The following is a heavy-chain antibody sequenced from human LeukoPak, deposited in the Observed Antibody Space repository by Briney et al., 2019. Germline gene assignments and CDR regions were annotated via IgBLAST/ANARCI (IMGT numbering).Heavy chain of an antibody. V-gene: IGHV7-4-1*02. CDR1: GGTFSSYA. CDR2: INPNTGNP. Sequence: GSSVKVSCKASGGTFSSYAISWVRQAPGQGLEWMGWINPNTGNPTYAPGFTGRFVFSLDTSVSTAYLQISGLKADDTAVYYCARAYQPLGGLSLPDYWGQGTLVSVSS. CDR3: ARAYQPLGGLSLPDY. D-gene: IGHD3-16*02. J-gene: IGHJ4*02.